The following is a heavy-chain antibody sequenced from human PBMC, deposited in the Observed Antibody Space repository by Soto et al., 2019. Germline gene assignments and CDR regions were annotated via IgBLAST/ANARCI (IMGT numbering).Heavy chain of an antibody. CDR3: VHRTTVTSVDY. V-gene: IGHV2-5*01. J-gene: IGHJ4*02. D-gene: IGHD4-17*01. CDR1: GFSLSTREVV. CDR2: IYGNDDK. Sequence: GSGPTLVNPTQALTLTCTFSGFSLSTREVVVGWVRQPPGKAPEWLTFIYGNDDKRYSPSLRSRLTITKDSSKSQVILTMTNMDPVDTATYYCVHRTTVTSVDYWGQGTLVTVFS.